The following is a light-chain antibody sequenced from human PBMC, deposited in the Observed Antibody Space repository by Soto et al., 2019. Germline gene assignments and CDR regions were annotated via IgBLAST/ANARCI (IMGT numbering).Light chain of an antibody. CDR1: SSDVGAYNY. V-gene: IGLV2-11*01. CDR2: DVS. Sequence: QSALTQPRSVSGSPGQSVTISCTGTSSDVGAYNYVSWYQQHPGKAPKLMIYDVSKRPSGVPDRFSGSKSGNTASLTISGLQAEDEVDYYCCSYAGSYPLYVFGTATKLTVL. J-gene: IGLJ1*01. CDR3: CSYAGSYPLYV.